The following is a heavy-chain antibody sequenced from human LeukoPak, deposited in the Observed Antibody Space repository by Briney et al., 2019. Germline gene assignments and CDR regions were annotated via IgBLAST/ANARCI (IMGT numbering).Heavy chain of an antibody. Sequence: GGSLRLSCVASGFPFRSYWMTWVRRAPGKGLEWVANIKQDGSKTSYVDSVKCRFTISRDNAKNSLYLQMNSLRAEDTAIYYCTRVGYIDEGIDYWGQGTLVTVSS. J-gene: IGHJ4*02. D-gene: IGHD5-24*01. CDR1: GFPFRSYW. CDR3: TRVGYIDEGIDY. CDR2: IKQDGSKT. V-gene: IGHV3-7*04.